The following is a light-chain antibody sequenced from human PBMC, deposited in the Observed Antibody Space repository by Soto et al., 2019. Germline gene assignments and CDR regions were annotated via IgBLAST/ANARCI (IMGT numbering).Light chain of an antibody. V-gene: IGLV2-14*01. J-gene: IGLJ1*01. CDR2: GVR. CDR1: SSDVGDYNY. CDR3: TSYTTSTTHYV. Sequence: QSALTQPASLSGSPGQSITISCTGTSSDVGDYNYVSWYQQYPGKAPKLIIYGVRKRPSGVSNRFSGSKFGNTASLTISGLQAEDEADYFCTSYTTSTTHYVFGAGTKVTVL.